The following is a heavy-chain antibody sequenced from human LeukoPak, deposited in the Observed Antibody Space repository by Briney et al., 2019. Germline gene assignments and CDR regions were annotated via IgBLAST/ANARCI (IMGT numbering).Heavy chain of an antibody. CDR3: ARGQYYYDSSGYSPLDY. V-gene: IGHV3-21*01. J-gene: IGHJ4*02. Sequence: NPGGSLRLSCAASGFTFSSYSMNWVRQAPGKGLEWVSSISSSSSYIYYADSVKGRFTISRDNAKNSLYLQMNSLRAEDTAVYYCARGQYYYDSSGYSPLDYWGQGTLVTVSS. D-gene: IGHD3-22*01. CDR1: GFTFSSYS. CDR2: ISSSSSYI.